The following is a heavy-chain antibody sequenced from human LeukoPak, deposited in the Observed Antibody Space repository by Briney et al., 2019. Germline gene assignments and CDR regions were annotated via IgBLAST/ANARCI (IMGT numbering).Heavy chain of an antibody. D-gene: IGHD3-22*01. CDR2: INPNSGGT. J-gene: IGHJ3*02. Sequence: ASVKVSCKASGYTFTGYYMHWVRQAPGQGLEWMGRINPNSGGTNYAQKFQGRVTMTRDTSISTAYMELSRLRSDDTVVYYCARENPEYYYDSSGYPAIWGQGTMVTVSS. CDR1: GYTFTGYY. V-gene: IGHV1-2*05. CDR3: ARENPEYYYDSSGYPAI.